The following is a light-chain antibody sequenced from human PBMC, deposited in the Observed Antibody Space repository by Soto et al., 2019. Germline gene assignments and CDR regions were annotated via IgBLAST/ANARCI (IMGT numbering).Light chain of an antibody. J-gene: IGLJ1*01. CDR2: GVN. V-gene: IGLV2-14*01. CDR3: GSYAGSDTFV. CDR1: SSDIYAYNY. Sequence: QSALTQPASVSGSPGQSITSTCTGTSSDIYAYNYVSWYQQHPGKAPKVVISGVNIRPSGVSSRFSGSKSGNTASLTISGLQAEDEAEYFCGSYAGSDTFVFGTGTKVTVL.